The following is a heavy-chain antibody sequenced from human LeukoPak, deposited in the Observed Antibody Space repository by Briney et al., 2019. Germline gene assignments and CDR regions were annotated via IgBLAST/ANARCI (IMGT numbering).Heavy chain of an antibody. CDR3: VRHGGLVFVVQTFDP. D-gene: IGHD2-15*01. J-gene: IGHJ5*02. V-gene: IGHV4-39*01. CDR1: GDSINSSNYY. Sequence: SETLSLTCTVSGDSINSSNYYWAWIRQPPGTGLEWIGSIYYSGSTYYNPSLKSRLTISIDASRNQFSLKLTSVTAADTAVYFCVRHGGLVFVVQTFDPWSQGTLVTVSS. CDR2: IYYSGST.